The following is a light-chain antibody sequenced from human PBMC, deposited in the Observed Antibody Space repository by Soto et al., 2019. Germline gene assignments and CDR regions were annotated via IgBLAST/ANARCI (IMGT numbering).Light chain of an antibody. V-gene: IGLV2-14*01. Sequence: QSALTQPDSVSGSPLESITISCTGTSSDVGGYNYVSWYQQHPGKAPKLMIYDVSNRPSGVSNRFSGSKSGNTASLTISGLQAEDEADYYCSSYTSSSTPYVVFGGGTQLTVL. CDR3: SSYTSSSTPYVV. J-gene: IGLJ2*01. CDR1: SSDVGGYNY. CDR2: DVS.